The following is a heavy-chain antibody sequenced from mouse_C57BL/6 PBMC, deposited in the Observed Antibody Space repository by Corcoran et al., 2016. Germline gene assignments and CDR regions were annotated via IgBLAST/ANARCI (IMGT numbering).Heavy chain of an antibody. V-gene: IGHV8-12*01. D-gene: IGHD2-5*01. Sequence: VTLKESGPGLLQSSQTLSLHCSFTGFSLSTSGLGVSWILQPSGTGLEWLAHIYWDDDKRYNPSLKSRLTISKDTSRNQVFLKITSVDTADTATYYCARSAYYSNPWLAYWGQGTLVTVS. CDR1: GFSLSTSGLG. CDR2: IYWDDDK. J-gene: IGHJ3*01. CDR3: ARSAYYSNPWLAY.